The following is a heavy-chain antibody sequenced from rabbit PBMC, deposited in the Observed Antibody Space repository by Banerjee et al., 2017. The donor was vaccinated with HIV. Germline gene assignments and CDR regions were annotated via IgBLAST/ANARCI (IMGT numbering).Heavy chain of an antibody. V-gene: IGHV1S45*01. CDR2: INTISGDT. Sequence: QEQLEESGGDLVKPEGSLTLTCTASGFSFNNKYVMCWVRQAPGKGLEWIACINTISGDTVYATWARGRFTISKTSSTTVTLQMTSLTAADTATYFCAIDLTGVIGWNLNLWGPGTLVTVS. CDR1: GFSFNNKYV. D-gene: IGHD1-1*01. J-gene: IGHJ4*01. CDR3: AIDLTGVIGWNLNL.